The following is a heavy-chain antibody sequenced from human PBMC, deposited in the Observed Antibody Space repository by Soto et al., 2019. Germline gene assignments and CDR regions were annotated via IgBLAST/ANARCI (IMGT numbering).Heavy chain of an antibody. Sequence: QVQLVQSGAEVKKPGASVKVSCKASGYTFTSYDINWVRQATGQGLEWMGWMNPNSGNTGYAQKFQGRVTMTRNTSISTAYMELSSLRSEDTAVYYGARGGIVVVPAAMWSWFDPWGQGTLVTVSS. CDR3: ARGGIVVVPAAMWSWFDP. CDR1: GYTFTSYD. D-gene: IGHD2-2*01. CDR2: MNPNSGNT. J-gene: IGHJ5*02. V-gene: IGHV1-8*01.